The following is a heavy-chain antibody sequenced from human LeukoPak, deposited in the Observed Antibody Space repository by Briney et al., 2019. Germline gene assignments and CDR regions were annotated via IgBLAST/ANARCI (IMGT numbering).Heavy chain of an antibody. CDR1: GFTFNNYA. Sequence: GGSLRLSCAASGFTFNNYAMSWVRQAPGKGLEWVSAISGSGGSTYYADSVKGRLTISRDNSKNTLYLQMNSLRAEDTAVYYCAKGFRITMVRGAYDYWGQGTLVTVSS. CDR3: AKGFRITMVRGAYDY. J-gene: IGHJ4*02. D-gene: IGHD3-10*01. V-gene: IGHV3-23*01. CDR2: ISGSGGST.